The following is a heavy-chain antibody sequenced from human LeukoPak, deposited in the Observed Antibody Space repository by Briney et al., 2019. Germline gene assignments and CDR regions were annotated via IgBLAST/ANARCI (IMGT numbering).Heavy chain of an antibody. D-gene: IGHD3-3*01. CDR1: GYTFTSYG. CDR2: ISAYNGNT. CDR3: ARELLRFSEWPHGWAFDI. Sequence: ASVKVSCKASGYTFTSYGISWVRQAPGQGLEWMGWISAYNGNTNYAQKLQGRVTMTTDTSTSTAYMELRSLRSDDTAVYHCARELLRFSEWPHGWAFDIWGQGTMVTVSS. V-gene: IGHV1-18*01. J-gene: IGHJ3*02.